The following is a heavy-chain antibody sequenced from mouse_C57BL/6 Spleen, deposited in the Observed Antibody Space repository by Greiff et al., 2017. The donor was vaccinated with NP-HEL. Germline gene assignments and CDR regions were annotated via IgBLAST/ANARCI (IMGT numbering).Heavy chain of an antibody. CDR3: ARGLDYGSSDFDY. D-gene: IGHD1-1*01. J-gene: IGHJ2*01. CDR1: GYSFTDYH. V-gene: IGHV1-39*01. Sequence: VQLQQSGPELVKPGASVKISCKASGYSFTDYHMNWVKQSNGKSLEWIGVIYPNYGTTSYNQKFKGKATLTVDQSSSTAYMQLNSLTSEDSAVYYCARGLDYGSSDFDYWGQGTTLTVSS. CDR2: IYPNYGTT.